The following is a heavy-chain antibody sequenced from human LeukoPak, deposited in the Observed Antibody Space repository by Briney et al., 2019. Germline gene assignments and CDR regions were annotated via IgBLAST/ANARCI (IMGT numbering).Heavy chain of an antibody. Sequence: SETLSLTCTVSGGSISSSSYYWGWIRQPPGKGLEWIGSIYYSGSTYYNPSLKSRVTISVDTSKNQFSLKLSSVTAADTAVYYCARDVIKFLALDVWGKGTTVTVSS. V-gene: IGHV4-39*02. D-gene: IGHD3-3*01. J-gene: IGHJ6*03. CDR3: ARDVIKFLALDV. CDR2: IYYSGST. CDR1: GGSISSSSYY.